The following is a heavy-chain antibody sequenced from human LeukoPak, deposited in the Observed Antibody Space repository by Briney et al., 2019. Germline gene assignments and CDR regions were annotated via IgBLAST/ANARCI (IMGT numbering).Heavy chain of an antibody. D-gene: IGHD5-18*01. V-gene: IGHV3-23*01. CDR1: GFTFSGYA. CDR2: ISGSGDST. CDR3: ARDGIQLWSYYFDY. Sequence: GGSLRLSCAASGFTFSGYAMSWVRQAPGKGLEWVSAISGSGDSTYYVDSVKGRFIISRDKSRNTLHLQMNNLRAEDTAVYYCARDGIQLWSYYFDYWGQGTLVTVSS. J-gene: IGHJ4*02.